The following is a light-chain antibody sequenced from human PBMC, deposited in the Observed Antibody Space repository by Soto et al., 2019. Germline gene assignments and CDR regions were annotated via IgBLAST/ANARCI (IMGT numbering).Light chain of an antibody. CDR2: EVS. Sequence: HSALTQPPSASGSPGQSVTISCTGTSSDVGAYKYVSWYQQYPGKAPKLMIYEVSKRPSGVPDRFSGSKSGNTAPLTVSGLQAEDEADYYCTSYAGSNIWVFGGGTQLTVL. CDR3: TSYAGSNIWV. CDR1: SSDVGAYKY. J-gene: IGLJ3*02. V-gene: IGLV2-8*01.